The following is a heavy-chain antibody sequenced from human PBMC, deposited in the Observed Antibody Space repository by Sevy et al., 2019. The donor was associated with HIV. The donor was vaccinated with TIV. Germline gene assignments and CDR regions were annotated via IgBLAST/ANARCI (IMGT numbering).Heavy chain of an antibody. D-gene: IGHD3-10*01. CDR2: IRSKSNSHAT. Sequence: GESLKISCAASGFTFSGSAIHWVRQASGKGLEWVGRIRSKSNSHATAYAASVKGRFTISRDDSKNTAYLQMNSLKTEDTAVYYCARHRLSMVRGIIMAHYFDYWGPGTLVTVYS. CDR3: ARHRLSMVRGIIMAHYFDY. CDR1: GFTFSGSA. J-gene: IGHJ4*02. V-gene: IGHV3-73*01.